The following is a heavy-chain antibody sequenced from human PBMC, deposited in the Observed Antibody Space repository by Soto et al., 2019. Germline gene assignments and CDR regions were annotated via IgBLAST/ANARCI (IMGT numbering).Heavy chain of an antibody. J-gene: IGHJ4*02. CDR3: AKDSRIVVVNAPYVY. Sequence: QVQLVESGGGVVQPGRSLRLSCAASGFTFSSYGMHWVRQAPGKGLEWVEVISYDGSNKYYADSVKGRFTISRDNSKNTLYLQMNSLRAEDTAVYYWAKDSRIVVVNAPYVYWGQGTLVTVSS. V-gene: IGHV3-30*18. CDR2: ISYDGSNK. D-gene: IGHD2-21*01. CDR1: GFTFSSYG.